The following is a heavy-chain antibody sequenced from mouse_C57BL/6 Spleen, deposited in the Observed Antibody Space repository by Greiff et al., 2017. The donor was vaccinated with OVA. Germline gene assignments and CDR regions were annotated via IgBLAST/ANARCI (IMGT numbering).Heavy chain of an antibody. CDR1: GYTFTSYW. V-gene: IGHV1-69*01. D-gene: IGHD1-1*01. CDR2: IDPSDSYT. Sequence: QVQLQQPGAELVMPGASVKLSCKASGYTFTSYWMHWVKQRPGQGLEWIGEIDPSDSYTNYNQKFKGKSTLTVDKSSSTAYMQLSSLTSEDSAVYYCARSYGSSYFDYGGQGTTLTVSS. J-gene: IGHJ2*01. CDR3: ARSYGSSYFDY.